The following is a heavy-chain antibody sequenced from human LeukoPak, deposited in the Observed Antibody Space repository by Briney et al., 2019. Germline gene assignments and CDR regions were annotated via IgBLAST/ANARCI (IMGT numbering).Heavy chain of an antibody. D-gene: IGHD2-15*01. J-gene: IGHJ4*02. CDR1: GFTFRSYG. CDR3: AKAPVTTCRGAFCYPFDY. V-gene: IGHV3-30*02. CDR2: IRSDGSNK. Sequence: GGSLRLSCAASGFTFRSYGMHWVRQAPGEGLEWMAFIRSDGSNKYYADSVKGRFTISRDNSKNTLYLQMNSLRAEDTAVYYCAKAPVTTCRGAFCYPFDYWGLGTLVTVSS.